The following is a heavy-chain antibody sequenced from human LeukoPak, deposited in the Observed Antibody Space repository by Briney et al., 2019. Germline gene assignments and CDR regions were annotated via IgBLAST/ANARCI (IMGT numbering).Heavy chain of an antibody. J-gene: IGHJ4*02. D-gene: IGHD2-15*01. V-gene: IGHV3-23*01. CDR2: ISGSGGST. CDR1: GFTFSSYA. Sequence: GGSLRLSCAASGFTFSSYAMSWVRQAPGKGLEWVSAISGSGGSTYYADSVKGRFTISRDNSKNMLYLQMNSLRAEDTAVYYCATGLGYCSGGSCSQGGYWGQGTLVTVSS. CDR3: ATGLGYCSGGSCSQGGY.